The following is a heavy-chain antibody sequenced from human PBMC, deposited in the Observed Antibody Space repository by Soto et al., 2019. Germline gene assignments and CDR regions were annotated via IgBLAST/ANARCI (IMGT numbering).Heavy chain of an antibody. V-gene: IGHV4-59*01. J-gene: IGHJ6*02. CDR2: IYYSGST. Sequence: SETLSLTCTVSGGSISSYYWSWIRQPPGKGLEWIGYIYYSGSTNYNPSLKSRVTISVDTSKNQFSLKLSSVTAADTAVYYCARERDSGSYYAPYYYGMDAWGQGTTVTVSS. CDR3: ARERDSGSYYAPYYYGMDA. CDR1: GGSISSYY. D-gene: IGHD1-26*01.